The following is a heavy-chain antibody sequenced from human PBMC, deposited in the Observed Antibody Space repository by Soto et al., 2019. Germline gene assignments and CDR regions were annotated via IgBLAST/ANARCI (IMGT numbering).Heavy chain of an antibody. CDR2: INHSGST. CDR1: GGSFSGYY. Sequence: LSLTCAVYGGSFSGYYWSWIRQPPGKGLEWIGEINHSGSTNYNPSLKSRATISVDTSKNQFSLKLSSVTAADTAVYYCARGAAGTGNWFDPWGQGTLVTVSS. J-gene: IGHJ5*02. V-gene: IGHV4-34*01. CDR3: ARGAAGTGNWFDP. D-gene: IGHD6-13*01.